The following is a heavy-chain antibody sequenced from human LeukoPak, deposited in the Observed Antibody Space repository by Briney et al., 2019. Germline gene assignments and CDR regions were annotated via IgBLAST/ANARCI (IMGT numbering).Heavy chain of an antibody. CDR2: IKQDGSEK. D-gene: IGHD6-6*01. CDR1: GFTFISYW. CDR3: ARADSSIAARLSRSSIFNYYYYMDV. J-gene: IGHJ6*03. Sequence: GGSLRLSCAASGFTFISYWMSWVRQAPGKGLEWVAIIKQDGSEKYYVDSVKGRFTISRDNAKNSLYLQMNSLRAEDTAVYYCARADSSIAARLSRSSIFNYYYYMDVWGKGTTVTVSS. V-gene: IGHV3-7*01.